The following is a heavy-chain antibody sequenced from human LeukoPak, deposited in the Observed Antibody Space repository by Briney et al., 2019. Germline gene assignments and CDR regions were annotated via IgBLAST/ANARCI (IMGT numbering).Heavy chain of an antibody. CDR1: GGTFSSYA. CDR2: IIPIFGTA. V-gene: IGHV1-69*13. J-gene: IGHJ4*02. CDR3: ARGGIAVAGINNFDY. Sequence: SVKVSCKASGGTFSSYAINWVRQAPGQGLEWMGGIIPIFGTANYAQNFQGRVTFTADESTSTAYMELSSLRSEDTAVYYCARGGIAVAGINNFDYWGQGTLVTVSS. D-gene: IGHD6-19*01.